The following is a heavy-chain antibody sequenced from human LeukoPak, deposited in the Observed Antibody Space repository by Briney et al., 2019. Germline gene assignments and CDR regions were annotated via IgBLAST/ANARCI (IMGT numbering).Heavy chain of an antibody. CDR2: IYYSGST. J-gene: IGHJ4*02. Sequence: TSETLSLTCSVSGGSISSGTYYWSWIRQLPGKGLEWIGYIYYSGSTYYNPSLKSRLFTSVDRSKNQFSLSLSSVTFADTAVYYCARDRDGYNSLDYWGQGTLVTVSS. D-gene: IGHD3-22*01. CDR1: GGSISSGTYY. V-gene: IGHV4-31*03. CDR3: ARDRDGYNSLDY.